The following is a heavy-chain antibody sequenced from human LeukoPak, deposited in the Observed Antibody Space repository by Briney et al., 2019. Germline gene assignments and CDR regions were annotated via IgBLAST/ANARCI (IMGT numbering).Heavy chain of an antibody. CDR3: ARRGVTPFWGFDP. CDR1: GYTFSSFG. V-gene: IGHV1-18*01. CDR2: ISAYNGDT. D-gene: IGHD2-21*02. Sequence: ASVKVSCKASGYTFSSFGISWVRQAPGQGLEWMGWISAYNGDTDYAQKFQGRVTMTTDTSTNTAYIELRSLRSDDTAVYYCARRGVTPFWGFDPWGQGTLVTVSS. J-gene: IGHJ5*02.